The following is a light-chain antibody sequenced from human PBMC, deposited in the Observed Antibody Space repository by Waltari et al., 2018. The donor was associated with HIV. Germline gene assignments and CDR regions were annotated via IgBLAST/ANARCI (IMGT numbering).Light chain of an antibody. J-gene: IGKJ2*01. CDR1: QSIGSF. Sequence: DTQMTQSPSSLSASVGDRVTITCRASQSIGSFLNWYHHRPGRGPKLLISAASSLQSGVPSMFSGSVSGTDFTLIISNLQPEDLGAYYCLQTYSTPPTFGQGTKLEIK. V-gene: IGKV1-39*01. CDR3: LQTYSTPPT. CDR2: AAS.